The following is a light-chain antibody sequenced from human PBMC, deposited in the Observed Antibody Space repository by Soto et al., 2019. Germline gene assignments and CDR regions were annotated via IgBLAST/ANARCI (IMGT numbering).Light chain of an antibody. CDR2: GAS. V-gene: IGKV3-20*01. Sequence: ENVLTQSPGTLSFSPGEKATLSCRASQTVSSYLTWYQQRPGQAPRLLIYGASKRATDVPDRFSGSGSGTDFNLTISRLEPEDFALYYCQQYGTSPITFGQGTRLEIK. CDR3: QQYGTSPIT. CDR1: QTVSSY. J-gene: IGKJ5*01.